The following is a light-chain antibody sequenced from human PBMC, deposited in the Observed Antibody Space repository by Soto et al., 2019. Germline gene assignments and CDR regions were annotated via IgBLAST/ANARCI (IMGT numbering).Light chain of an antibody. J-gene: IGKJ2*01. CDR2: SAS. CDR1: QSVSSNN. V-gene: IGKV3-20*01. CDR3: QQYGSSPRYT. Sequence: EIVLTQSPGTLSLSPGERATLSCRASQSVSSNNLAWYQQKPGQAPRLLIFSASTRATGIPDRFRGSGSGTDVTLTISRLEPEDFAVYYCQQYGSSPRYTFGQGTKLEIK.